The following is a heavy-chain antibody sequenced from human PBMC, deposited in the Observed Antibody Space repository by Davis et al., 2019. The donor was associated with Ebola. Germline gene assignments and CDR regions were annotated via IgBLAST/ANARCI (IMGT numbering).Heavy chain of an antibody. J-gene: IGHJ4*02. V-gene: IGHV4-34*01. CDR3: AREGDFWSGYYGY. D-gene: IGHD3-3*01. CDR1: GFTVSSNY. Sequence: PGGSLRLSCAASGFTVSSNYMSWIRQPPGKGLEWIGEINHSGSTNYNPSLKSRVTISVDTSKNQFSLKLSSVTAADTAVYYCAREGDFWSGYYGYWGQGTLVTVSS. CDR2: INHSGST.